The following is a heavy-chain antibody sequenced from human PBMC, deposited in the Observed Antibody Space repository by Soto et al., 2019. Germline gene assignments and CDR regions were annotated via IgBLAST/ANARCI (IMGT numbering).Heavy chain of an antibody. Sequence: ASVKVSCKASGYSFTGYGINWVRQAPGQGLQWLGRITTYNGDTNYAQNFQGRVTMTTDTSTSTTYMELRSLRSDDAAVYFCARGRGYSLIPVVDDAVDVWGQGTLVTVSS. CDR2: ITTYNGDT. V-gene: IGHV1-18*04. CDR1: GYSFTGYG. CDR3: ARGRGYSLIPVVDDAVDV. D-gene: IGHD5-12*01. J-gene: IGHJ3*01.